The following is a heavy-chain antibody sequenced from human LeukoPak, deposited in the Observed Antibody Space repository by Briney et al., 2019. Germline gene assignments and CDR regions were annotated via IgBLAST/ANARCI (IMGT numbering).Heavy chain of an antibody. D-gene: IGHD1-26*01. CDR1: GGSISSGDYY. J-gene: IGHJ4*02. CDR3: ARDRRDLLGFDY. Sequence: SETLSLTCTVSGGSISSGDYYWSWIRQPPGKGLEWIGYIYYSGSTYYNPSLKSRVTISVDTSKNQFSLKLSSVTAADTAVYYCARDRRDLLGFDYWGQGTLVTVSS. V-gene: IGHV4-30-4*01. CDR2: IYYSGST.